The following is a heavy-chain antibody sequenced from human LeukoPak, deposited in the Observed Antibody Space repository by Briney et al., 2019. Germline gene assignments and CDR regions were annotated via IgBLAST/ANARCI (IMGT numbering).Heavy chain of an antibody. CDR3: ARSTGPHYFDY. CDR1: GYPFTSYW. CDR2: IDPSDSYT. J-gene: IGHJ4*02. Sequence: GESLRISCKCSGYPFTSYWISWVRQMPGKGLEWMGRIDPSDSYTTYSPSFQGHVTISTDKSISTAYLQWSSLKASDTAMYYCARSTGPHYFDYWGQGTLVTVSS. V-gene: IGHV5-10-1*01. D-gene: IGHD7-27*01.